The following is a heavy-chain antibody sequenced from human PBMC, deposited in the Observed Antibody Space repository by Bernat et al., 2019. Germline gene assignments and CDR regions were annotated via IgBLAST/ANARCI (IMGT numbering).Heavy chain of an antibody. D-gene: IGHD4-17*01. J-gene: IGHJ4*02. V-gene: IGHV1-8*01. CDR3: ARENGDYDY. CDR2: MNPNSGNT. CDR1: GYTFTSYD. Sequence: QVQLVQSGAEVKKPGASVKVSCKASGYTFTSYDINWVRQATGQGLEWMGWMNPNSGNTGYAQKLQGRVTMTTDTSTSTAYMELRSLRSDDTAVYYCARENGDYDYWGQGTLVTVSS.